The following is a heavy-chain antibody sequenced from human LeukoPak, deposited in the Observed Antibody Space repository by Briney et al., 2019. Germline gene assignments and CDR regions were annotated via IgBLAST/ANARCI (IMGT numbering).Heavy chain of an antibody. CDR2: IIPIFGTA. J-gene: IGHJ6*02. CDR1: GGTSSSYA. CDR3: ASSRYCSSTSCYPPYYYYGMDV. Sequence: ASVKVSCKASGGTSSSYAISWVRQAPGQGLEWMGGIIPIFGTANYAQKFQGRVTITADESTSTAYMELSSLRSEDTAVYYCASSRYCSSTSCYPPYYYYGMDVWGQGTTVTVSS. D-gene: IGHD2-2*01. V-gene: IGHV1-69*13.